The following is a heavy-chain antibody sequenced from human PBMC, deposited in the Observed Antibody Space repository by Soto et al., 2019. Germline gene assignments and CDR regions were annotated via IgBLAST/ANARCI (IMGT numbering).Heavy chain of an antibody. CDR3: ARDRSYYDSSRNAFDI. V-gene: IGHV4-34*01. Sequence: SETLSLTCAAYGGSFSGYYWSWIRQPPGKGLEWIGEINHSGSTNYNPSLKSRVTISIDTSKNQLSIKLSSVTAADTAVYYCARDRSYYDSSRNAFDIWGQGTMVTVSS. CDR2: INHSGST. D-gene: IGHD3-22*01. CDR1: GGSFSGYY. J-gene: IGHJ3*02.